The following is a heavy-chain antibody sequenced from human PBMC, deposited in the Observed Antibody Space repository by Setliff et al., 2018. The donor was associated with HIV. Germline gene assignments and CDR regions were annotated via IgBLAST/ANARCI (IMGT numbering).Heavy chain of an antibody. Sequence: SETLSLTCTVSGDSIGSYSWNWIRQPPGKGLEWIGYIYASGSTNYNPSLESRVTMSADTSKNQFSLKLNSLTAADTAVYYCAKRAVQDGTVTSSNWFESWGQGTLVTVSS. V-gene: IGHV4-4*09. J-gene: IGHJ5*01. D-gene: IGHD1-7*01. CDR1: GDSIGSYS. CDR3: AKRAVQDGTVTSSNWFES. CDR2: IYASGST.